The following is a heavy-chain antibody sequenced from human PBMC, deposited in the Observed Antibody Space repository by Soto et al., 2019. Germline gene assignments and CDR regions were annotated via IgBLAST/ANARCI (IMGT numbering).Heavy chain of an antibody. CDR3: ARDLNSGYDLGAFDI. Sequence: SVKVSCKASGGTFSSYTISWVRQAPGQGLEWMGRIIPILGIANYAQKFQGRVTITADKSTSTAYMELSSLRSEDTAVYYCARDLNSGYDLGAFDIWGQGTMVTVSS. D-gene: IGHD5-12*01. CDR2: IIPILGIA. CDR1: GGTFSSYT. V-gene: IGHV1-69*04. J-gene: IGHJ3*02.